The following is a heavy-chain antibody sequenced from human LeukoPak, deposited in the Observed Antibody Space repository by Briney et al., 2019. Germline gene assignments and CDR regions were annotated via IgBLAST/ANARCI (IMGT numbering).Heavy chain of an antibody. CDR1: GGSISSYY. CDR3: ASYSSNPIDAFDI. Sequence: SETLSLTCTVSGGSISSYYWSWIRQPPGKGLEWIGYIYYSGSTYYNPSLKSRVTISVDTSKNQFSLKLSSVTAADTAVYYCASYSSNPIDAFDIWGQGTMVTVSS. D-gene: IGHD6-6*01. V-gene: IGHV4-59*12. J-gene: IGHJ3*02. CDR2: IYYSGST.